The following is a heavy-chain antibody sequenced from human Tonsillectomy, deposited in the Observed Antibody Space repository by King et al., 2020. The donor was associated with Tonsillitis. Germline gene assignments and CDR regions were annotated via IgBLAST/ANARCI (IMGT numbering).Heavy chain of an antibody. D-gene: IGHD3-22*01. Sequence: VQLVESGGGLVQPGRSLRLSCAASGFTFDDYAMHWVRHAPGKGLEWVSGISWNSGSIGYADSVKGRFTISRDNAKNSLYLQMNSLRAEDTALYYCAKDTGYDSSGYLDYWGQGTLVTVSS. V-gene: IGHV3-9*01. CDR1: GFTFDDYA. CDR3: AKDTGYDSSGYLDY. CDR2: ISWNSGSI. J-gene: IGHJ4*02.